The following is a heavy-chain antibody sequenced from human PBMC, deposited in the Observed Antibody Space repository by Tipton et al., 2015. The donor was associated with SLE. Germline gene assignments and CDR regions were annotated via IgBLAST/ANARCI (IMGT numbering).Heavy chain of an antibody. Sequence: SLRLSCAASGFTFSSNWMHWVRQAPGKELVWVSRINPHGTTINYADSVRGRFTISRDDAEDTLYLQMNSLRAEDTAVYYCVREFVGARDYWGQGTLVTVSS. CDR1: GFTFSSNW. D-gene: IGHD6-6*01. V-gene: IGHV3-74*01. J-gene: IGHJ4*02. CDR2: INPHGTTI. CDR3: VREFVGARDY.